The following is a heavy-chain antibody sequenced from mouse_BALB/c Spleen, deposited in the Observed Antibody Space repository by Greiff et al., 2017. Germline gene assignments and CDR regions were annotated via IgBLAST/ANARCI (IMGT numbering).Heavy chain of an antibody. CDR2: IDPENGDT. CDR1: GFNIKDYY. V-gene: IGHV14-4*02. CDR3: NARPYFDD. Sequence: VQLKQSGAELVRSGASVKLSCTASGFNIKDYYMHWVKQRPEQGLEWIGWIDPENGDTEYAPKFQGKATMTADTSSNTAYLQLSSLTSEDTAVYYCNARPYFDDWGQGTTLTVSS. J-gene: IGHJ2*01.